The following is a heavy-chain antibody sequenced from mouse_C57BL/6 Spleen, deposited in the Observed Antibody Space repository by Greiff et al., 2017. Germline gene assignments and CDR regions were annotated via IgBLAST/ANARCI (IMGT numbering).Heavy chain of an antibody. J-gene: IGHJ4*01. Sequence: QVQLQQPGAELVKPGASVKMSCKASGYTFTSYWITWVKQRPGQGLEWIGDIYPGSGSTNYNEKFKSKATLTVDTSSSTAYMQLSSLTSEDSTVYYCARLNFNPYYAMDYWGQGTSVTVSS. CDR2: IYPGSGST. V-gene: IGHV1-55*01. CDR3: ARLNFNPYYAMDY. CDR1: GYTFTSYW.